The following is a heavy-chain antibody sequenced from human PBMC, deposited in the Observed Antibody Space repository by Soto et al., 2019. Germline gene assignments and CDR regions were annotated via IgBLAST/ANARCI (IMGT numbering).Heavy chain of an antibody. CDR1: GFTFSSYG. CDR3: ARVNGYCSGGSCSLVDL. J-gene: IGHJ2*01. D-gene: IGHD2-15*01. Sequence: QVQLVESGGGVVQPGRSLRLSCAASGFTFSSYGMHWVRQAPGKGPEWVAVIWYDGSNKYYADSVKGRFTISRDNSKNTLYLQMNSLRAEDTAVYYCARVNGYCSGGSCSLVDLWGRGTLVTVSS. CDR2: IWYDGSNK. V-gene: IGHV3-33*01.